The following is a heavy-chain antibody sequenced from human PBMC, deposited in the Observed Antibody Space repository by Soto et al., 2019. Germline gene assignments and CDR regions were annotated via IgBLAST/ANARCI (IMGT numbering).Heavy chain of an antibody. V-gene: IGHV3-33*01. D-gene: IGHD3-9*01. CDR2: IWSDGNNK. CDR1: GFTFSSYG. CDR3: ARVFDTYYFDS. J-gene: IGHJ4*02. Sequence: GGSLRLSWAASGFTFSSYGMHWVRQAPGKGLEWVAVIWSDGNNKYYADSVKGRFTISRDNSKKTLYLQMNSLRAEDTAVYYCARVFDTYYFDSWGQGNMVTVSS.